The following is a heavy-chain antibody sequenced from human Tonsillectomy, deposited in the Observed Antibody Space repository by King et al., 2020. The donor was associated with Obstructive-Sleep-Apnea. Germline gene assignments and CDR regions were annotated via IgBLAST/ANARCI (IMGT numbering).Heavy chain of an antibody. J-gene: IGHJ5*02. CDR2: TYYRSTLFN. CDR1: GDSVSNNTAV. V-gene: IGHV6-1*01. D-gene: IGHD3-22*01. Sequence: VQRQQSGPGLVKPSQTLSLTCAISGDSVSNNTAVWNCISQSPSRGLEGLGRTYYRSTLFNEYVESGKSRITINPDTSKKQFSRQLNSVTPGDTAVYYCAGARSYYYTWGQGPLVTVSS. CDR3: AGARSYYYT.